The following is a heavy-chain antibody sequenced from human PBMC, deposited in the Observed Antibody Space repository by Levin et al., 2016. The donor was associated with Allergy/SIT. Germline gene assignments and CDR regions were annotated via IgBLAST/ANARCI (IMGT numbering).Heavy chain of an antibody. V-gene: IGHV3-23*01. CDR2: ISGSGGST. D-gene: IGHD3-3*01. CDR1: GFTFTDHG. Sequence: GALRLSCAASGFTFTDHGMGWVRQAPGKGLEWVSGISGSGGSTYFADSVKGRFTISRDNSKNTVDLQMNSLRAEDTAIYYCAKGNGAGVAFYDFWSAYYFDYWGQGTLVTVPS. J-gene: IGHJ4*02. CDR3: AKGNGAGVAFYDFWSAYYFDY.